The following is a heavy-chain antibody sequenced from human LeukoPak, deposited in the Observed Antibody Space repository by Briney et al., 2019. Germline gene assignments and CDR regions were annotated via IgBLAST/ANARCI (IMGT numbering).Heavy chain of an antibody. Sequence: GGSLRLSCAASGFTFSHYAIHWVRQAPGKGLEWVGVISSGGSDKYHADSVKGRFTISRDNSKNTLYLQMNSLRPEDTAVYYCAREGHYDILTGYSPVEYYYYFMDVWGKGTTVTVSS. V-gene: IGHV3-30*04. J-gene: IGHJ6*03. CDR2: ISSGGSDK. CDR1: GFTFSHYA. D-gene: IGHD3-9*01. CDR3: AREGHYDILTGYSPVEYYYYFMDV.